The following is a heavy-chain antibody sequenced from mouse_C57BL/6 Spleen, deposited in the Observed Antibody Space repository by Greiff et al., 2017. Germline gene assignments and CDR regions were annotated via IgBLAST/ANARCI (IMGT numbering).Heavy chain of an antibody. CDR2: IDPSDSYT. V-gene: IGHV1-69*01. D-gene: IGHD1-1*01. Sequence: QVQLQQPGAELVMPGASVKLSCKASGYTFTSYWMHWVKQRPGQGLEWIGEIDPSDSYTNYNQKFKGKSTLTVDKSSSTAYMQLSSLTSEDSAVYYCARRGFTTVVATWNWYVDVWGTGTTVTVSS. CDR3: ARRGFTTVVATWNWYVDV. CDR1: GYTFTSYW. J-gene: IGHJ1*03.